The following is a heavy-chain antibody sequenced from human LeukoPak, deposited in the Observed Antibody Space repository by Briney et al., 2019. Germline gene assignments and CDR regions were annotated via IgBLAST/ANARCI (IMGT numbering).Heavy chain of an antibody. Sequence: TSETLSLTCTVSGGSISSYYWSWIRQPPGKGLEWIGYIYYSGSTNYNPSLKSRVTISVDTSKNQFSLKLRSVTAADTDVYYCARVSGSYFDYWGQGTLVTVSS. V-gene: IGHV4-59*08. CDR3: ARVSGSYFDY. CDR2: IYYSGST. J-gene: IGHJ4*02. D-gene: IGHD1-26*01. CDR1: GGSISSYY.